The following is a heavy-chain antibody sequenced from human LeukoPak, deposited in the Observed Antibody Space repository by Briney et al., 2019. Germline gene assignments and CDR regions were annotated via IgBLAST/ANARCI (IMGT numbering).Heavy chain of an antibody. CDR1: GGSISSYY. D-gene: IGHD3-9*01. CDR2: IYYSGST. CDR3: ARDHSERYFDWPNWFDP. V-gene: IGHV4-59*01. Sequence: PSETLSLTCTVSGGSISSYYWSRIRQPPGKGLEWIGYIYYSGSTNYNPSLKSRVTISVDTSKNQFSLKLSSVTAADTAVYYCARDHSERYFDWPNWFDPWGQGTLVTVSS. J-gene: IGHJ5*02.